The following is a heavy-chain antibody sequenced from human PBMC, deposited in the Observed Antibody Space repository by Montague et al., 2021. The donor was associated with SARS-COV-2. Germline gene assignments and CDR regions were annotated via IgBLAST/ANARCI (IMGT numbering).Heavy chain of an antibody. J-gene: IGHJ6*02. CDR2: TNDSGRT. V-gene: IGHV4-34*01. CDR3: ARGYCSGSGCYYYYGMDV. D-gene: IGHD2-15*01. CDR1: GGSFSGYY. Sequence: SETLSLTCAVYGGSFSGYYWSWIRQPPGRGLEWIWETNDSGRTNYNPSLTGRVTISVATSKNQFSLRLSSVTAAETAVYYCARGYCSGSGCYYYYGMDVWGQGTTVTVSS.